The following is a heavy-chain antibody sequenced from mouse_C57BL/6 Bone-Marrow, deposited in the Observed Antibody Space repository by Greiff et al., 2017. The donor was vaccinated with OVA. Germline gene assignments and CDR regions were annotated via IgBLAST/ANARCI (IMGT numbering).Heavy chain of an antibody. CDR2: IDPSDSYT. Sequence: VQLQQPGAELVKPGASVKLSCKASGYTFTSYWMQWVKQRPGQGLEWIGEIDPSDSYTNYNQKFKGKATLTVDTSSSAAYMQLSSLTSEDSAVCYCERLGLPFDNWGQGTTSTVTS. CDR3: ERLGLPFDN. CDR1: GYTFTSYW. J-gene: IGHJ2*01. V-gene: IGHV1-50*01. D-gene: IGHD2-2*01.